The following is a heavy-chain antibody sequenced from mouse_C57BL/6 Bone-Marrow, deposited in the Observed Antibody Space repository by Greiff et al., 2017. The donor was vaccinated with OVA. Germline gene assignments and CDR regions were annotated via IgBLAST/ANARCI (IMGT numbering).Heavy chain of an antibody. J-gene: IGHJ4*01. D-gene: IGHD1-1*01. CDR1: GYTFTSYW. V-gene: IGHV1-50*01. Sequence: VQLQQPGAELVKPGASVKLPCKASGYTFTSYWMQWVKQRPGQGLEWIGEIDPSDSYTNYNQKFKGKATLTVDTSSSTAYMQLSSLTSEDSAVYYCASTVVAPYYAMDYWGQGTSVTVSS. CDR3: ASTVVAPYYAMDY. CDR2: IDPSDSYT.